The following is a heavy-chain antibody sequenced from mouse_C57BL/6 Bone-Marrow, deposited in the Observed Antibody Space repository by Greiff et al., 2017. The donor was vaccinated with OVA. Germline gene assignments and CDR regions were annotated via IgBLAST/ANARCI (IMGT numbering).Heavy chain of an antibody. V-gene: IGHV1-72*01. D-gene: IGHD3-2*02. Sequence: QVQLKQPGAELVKPGASVKLSCKASGYTFTSYWMHWVKQRPGRGLEWIGRIDPNSGGTKYNEKFKSKATLTVDKPSSTAYMQLSSLTSEDSAVYYCARRDSSGYLDYWGQGTSVTVSS. CDR2: IDPNSGGT. CDR3: ARRDSSGYLDY. CDR1: GYTFTSYW. J-gene: IGHJ4*01.